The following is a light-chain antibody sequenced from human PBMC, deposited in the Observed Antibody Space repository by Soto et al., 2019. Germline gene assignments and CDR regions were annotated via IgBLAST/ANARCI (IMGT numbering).Light chain of an antibody. CDR2: AAS. Sequence: DIQMTHSPSSLSASVGDRVTITSRASQSISSYLNWYQQKPGKAPKLLIYAASSLQSGVPSRFSGSGSGTDFTLTISSLQPEDFATYYCQQSYSTPQTFGQGTKVDIK. V-gene: IGKV1-39*01. CDR1: QSISSY. CDR3: QQSYSTPQT. J-gene: IGKJ1*01.